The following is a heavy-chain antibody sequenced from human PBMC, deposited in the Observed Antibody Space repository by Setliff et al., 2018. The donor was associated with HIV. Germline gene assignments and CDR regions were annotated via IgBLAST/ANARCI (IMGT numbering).Heavy chain of an antibody. Sequence: GGSLRLSCVASGVTFSSYWMGWVRQAPGKGLEWVANIKADGNDKNYADSVKGRFTISRDNTKNSLYLQMNSLWAEDTAVYYCARDRHCSGGSCTSYYGMDVWGQGTTVTVSS. CDR2: IKADGNDK. D-gene: IGHD2-15*01. CDR1: GVTFSSYW. V-gene: IGHV3-7*01. J-gene: IGHJ6*02. CDR3: ARDRHCSGGSCTSYYGMDV.